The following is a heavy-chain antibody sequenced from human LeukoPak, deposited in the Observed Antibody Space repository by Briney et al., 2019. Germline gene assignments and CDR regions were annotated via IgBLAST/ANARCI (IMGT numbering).Heavy chain of an antibody. D-gene: IGHD6-6*01. J-gene: IGHJ4*02. CDR3: ARQSIADEPGLDY. V-gene: IGHV1-2*02. Sequence: GASVKVSCKASGYTFTGYYMHWVRQAPGQGLEWMGWINPNSSGTNYAQKFQGSVTMTRDTSISTAYMELSRLRSDDTAVYYCARQSIADEPGLDYWGQGTLVTVSS. CDR2: INPNSSGT. CDR1: GYTFTGYY.